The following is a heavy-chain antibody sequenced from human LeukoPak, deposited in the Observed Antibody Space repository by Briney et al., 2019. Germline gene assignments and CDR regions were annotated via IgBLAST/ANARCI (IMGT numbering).Heavy chain of an antibody. Sequence: PSETLSLTCTVSGGSISSYYWSWIRQPPGKGLEWIGYIYYSGSTNYNPSLKSRVTISVDTSKNQFSLKLSSVTAADTAVYYCARLKRTYYDILTGYYITPYEDYWGQGTLVTVSS. CDR2: IYYSGST. V-gene: IGHV4-59*08. J-gene: IGHJ4*02. D-gene: IGHD3-9*01. CDR1: GGSISSYY. CDR3: ARLKRTYYDILTGYYITPYEDY.